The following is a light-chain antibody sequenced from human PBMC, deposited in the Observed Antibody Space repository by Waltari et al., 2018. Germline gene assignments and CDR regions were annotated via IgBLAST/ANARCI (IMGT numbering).Light chain of an antibody. J-gene: IGLJ2*01. CDR3: QSYDSSLGGSV. V-gene: IGLV1-40*01. Sequence: QSVLTQPPSVSGAPGQRVTISCTGSSSTIGAGYDVNWYQQLPGEAPKRLIYGNTNRPSGVPDRVSGSKSGTSASLAITGLQAEDEADYYCQSYDSSLGGSVFGGGTKLTVL. CDR2: GNT. CDR1: SSTIGAGYD.